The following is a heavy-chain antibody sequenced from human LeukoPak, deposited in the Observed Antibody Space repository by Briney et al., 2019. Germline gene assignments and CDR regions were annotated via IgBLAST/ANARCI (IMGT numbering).Heavy chain of an antibody. V-gene: IGHV3-53*01. Sequence: GGFLRLSCAASGFTVSSNYMSWVRQAPGKGLEWVSVIYSGGSTYYADSVKGRFTISRDNAKNSLYLQMNSLRAEDTALYHCARRVEGDVRFLEWLPSNWFDPWGQGTLVTVSS. CDR1: GFTVSSNY. D-gene: IGHD3-3*01. CDR3: ARRVEGDVRFLEWLPSNWFDP. CDR2: IYSGGST. J-gene: IGHJ5*02.